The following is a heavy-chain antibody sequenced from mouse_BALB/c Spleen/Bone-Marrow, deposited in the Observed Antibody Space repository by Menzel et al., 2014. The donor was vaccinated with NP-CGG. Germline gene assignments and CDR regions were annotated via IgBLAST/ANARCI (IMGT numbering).Heavy chain of an antibody. CDR3: ARLNYYGNLFV. D-gene: IGHD1-1*01. CDR2: INPDSSTI. Sequence: EVKLLESGGGLVQPGGSLKLSCAASGFDFSRYWMSWVRQAPGKGLDWIGEINPDSSTINYTPSLKGKFIISRDNAKNTLYLQMSKVRSEDTALYYCARLNYYGNLFVWGAGTTVTVSS. J-gene: IGHJ1*01. CDR1: GFDFSRYW. V-gene: IGHV4-1*02.